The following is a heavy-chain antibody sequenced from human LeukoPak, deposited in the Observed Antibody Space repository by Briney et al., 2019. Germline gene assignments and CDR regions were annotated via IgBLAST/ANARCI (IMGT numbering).Heavy chain of an antibody. CDR3: AKEGSCSRTSCDYFDY. Sequence: RSGGSLRLSCAASGFTFSSYAMSWVRLAPGKGLEWVSIISGSGGSTYYADSVKGRFTISRDNSKNTLYLQMNSLRAEDTAVYYCAKEGSCSRTSCDYFDYWGQGTLVTVSS. CDR2: ISGSGGST. J-gene: IGHJ4*02. V-gene: IGHV3-23*01. CDR1: GFTFSSYA. D-gene: IGHD2-2*01.